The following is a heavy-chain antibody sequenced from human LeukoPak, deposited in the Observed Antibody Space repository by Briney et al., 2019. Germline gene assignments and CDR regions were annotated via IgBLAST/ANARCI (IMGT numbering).Heavy chain of an antibody. CDR3: AKDYFPLDYYDSSGYYSNAFDI. J-gene: IGHJ3*02. Sequence: GGSLRLSCAASGFTFSSYGMHWVRQAPGKGLEWVAVIWYDGSNKYYADSVKGRFTISRDNSKNTLYLQMNSLRAEDTAVYYCAKDYFPLDYYDSSGYYSNAFDIWGQGTMVTVSS. CDR2: IWYDGSNK. D-gene: IGHD3-22*01. V-gene: IGHV3-33*06. CDR1: GFTFSSYG.